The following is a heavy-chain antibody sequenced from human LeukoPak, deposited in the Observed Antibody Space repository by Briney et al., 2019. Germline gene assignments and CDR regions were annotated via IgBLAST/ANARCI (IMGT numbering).Heavy chain of an antibody. Sequence: GESLKISCKGSGYRLDAHWIGWVRQMPGKGLEWMGIIFPGDSDTTYSPSFQGQVAISADKSTTTVYLQWSSLRDSDTAMYYCARRAGNYESSGYYSFDYWGQGTLVTVSS. D-gene: IGHD3-22*01. CDR1: GYRLDAHW. CDR2: IFPGDSDT. CDR3: ARRAGNYESSGYYSFDY. J-gene: IGHJ4*02. V-gene: IGHV5-51*01.